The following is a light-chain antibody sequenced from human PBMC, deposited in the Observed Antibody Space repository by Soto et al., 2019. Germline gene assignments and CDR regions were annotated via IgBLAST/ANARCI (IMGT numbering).Light chain of an antibody. V-gene: IGKV3-20*01. J-gene: IGKJ5*01. CDR2: DAS. Sequence: EIVWTQSPDTLSLSPGERATLSCRASQSVRSERLAWYQQKRGQAPTLLIFDASSRASGTPERFSGSGSGTDFTLTISRLEPEDFAVYYCQEYDGAPPITFGLGTRLEIK. CDR1: QSVRSER. CDR3: QEYDGAPPIT.